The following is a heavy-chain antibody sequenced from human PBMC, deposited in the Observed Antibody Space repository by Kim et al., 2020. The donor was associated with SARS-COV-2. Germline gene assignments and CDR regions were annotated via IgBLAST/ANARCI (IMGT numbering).Heavy chain of an antibody. J-gene: IGHJ5*01. CDR3: ASEHYDTLTSTYTWLDS. D-gene: IGHD3-22*01. CDR2: IYFTGSA. CDR1: GGSLTGHY. V-gene: IGHV4-59*11. Sequence: SETLSLTCTVSGGSLTGHYWTWLRQPPGKGLEWIGYIYFTGSAVYNPSLKSRVSISVDTSKRQLSLKLISETTADTAHYFFASEHYDTLTSTYTWLDSSG.